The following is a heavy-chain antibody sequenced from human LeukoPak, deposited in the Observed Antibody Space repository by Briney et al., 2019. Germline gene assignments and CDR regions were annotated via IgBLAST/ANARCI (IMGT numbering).Heavy chain of an antibody. CDR3: AKDWAAVDDY. CDR2: ISGGGGST. D-gene: IGHD3-16*01. Sequence: GGSLRLSCAASGFTFSSYAMSWVRQAPGKGLEWVSAISGGGGSTYYADSVKGRFTISRDNSKDTLYLQMNSLRAEDTAVYYCAKDWAAVDDYWGQGTLVTVSS. CDR1: GFTFSSYA. J-gene: IGHJ4*02. V-gene: IGHV3-23*01.